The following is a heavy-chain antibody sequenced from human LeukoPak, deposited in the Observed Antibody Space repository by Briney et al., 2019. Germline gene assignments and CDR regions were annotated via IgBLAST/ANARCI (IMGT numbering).Heavy chain of an antibody. CDR1: GGSFSGYY. Sequence: SETLSLTCAVYGGSFSGYYWSWIRQPPGKGLEWIGEINHSGSTNYNPSLKSRVTISVDTSKNQFSLKLRSVTAADTAVYYCARVGCSSTSCYDYYYYYMDVWGKGTTVTVSS. CDR2: INHSGST. D-gene: IGHD2-2*01. V-gene: IGHV4-34*01. J-gene: IGHJ6*03. CDR3: ARVGCSSTSCYDYYYYYMDV.